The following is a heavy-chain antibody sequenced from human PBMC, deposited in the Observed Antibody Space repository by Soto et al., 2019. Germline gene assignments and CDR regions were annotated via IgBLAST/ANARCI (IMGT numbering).Heavy chain of an antibody. CDR2: INIAGTI. D-gene: IGHD6-13*01. CDR3: ARGRGEYTSSWFWYFSH. V-gene: IGHV4-4*07. CDR1: GSSISSYN. Sequence: PAETLSLTCSVSGSSISSYNLNWVRQSAGKGPEWVGRINIAGTINYNPSLKSRITMSMDTSKNQISLHLRSVTAADTAMYYCARGRGEYTSSWFWYFSHWGHGTLVTVSS. J-gene: IGHJ2*01.